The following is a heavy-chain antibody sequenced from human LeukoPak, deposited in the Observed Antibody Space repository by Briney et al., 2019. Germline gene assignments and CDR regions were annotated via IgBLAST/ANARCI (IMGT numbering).Heavy chain of an antibody. D-gene: IGHD1-14*01. CDR1: GFTFSSYS. Sequence: GGSLRLSCAASGFTFSSYSMNWVRQAPGKGLEWVAFIRYDGSNKYYADSVKGRFTISRDNSKNTLYLQMNSLRAEDTAVYYCAKRCGRSPVDYWGQGTLVTVSS. CDR2: IRYDGSNK. J-gene: IGHJ4*02. V-gene: IGHV3-30*02. CDR3: AKRCGRSPVDY.